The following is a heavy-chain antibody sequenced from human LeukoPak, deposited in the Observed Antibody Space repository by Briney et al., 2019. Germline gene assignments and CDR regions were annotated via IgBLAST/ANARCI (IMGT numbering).Heavy chain of an antibody. Sequence: GGSLRLSCAASAFTFSSFAMSWVRQAPGKGLEWVSFISGSGGSTYYADSVKGRFTISRDNSKNTLYVQMNSLRAEDTAVYYCANTTRDGLGGYYFMDVWGKGTTVTVSS. J-gene: IGHJ6*03. D-gene: IGHD2-15*01. CDR1: AFTFSSFA. CDR2: ISGSGGST. CDR3: ANTTRDGLGGYYFMDV. V-gene: IGHV3-23*01.